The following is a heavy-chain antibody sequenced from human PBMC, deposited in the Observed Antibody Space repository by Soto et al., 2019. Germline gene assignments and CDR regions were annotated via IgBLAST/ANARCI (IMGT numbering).Heavy chain of an antibody. J-gene: IGHJ4*02. CDR3: ARAREKDGGPFDY. D-gene: IGHD2-15*01. CDR1: HGTITSGGYY. Sequence: QVQLQESGPGLVQPSQTLSLTCAVSHGTITSGGYYWVWNRQFPGKGLEWIGQIFPTGNTYYNPSLKRRVSMSGDTSRTKFSVMLSSVTAADTAVYFFARAREKDGGPFDYWGQGILVTVSS. V-gene: IGHV4-31*11. CDR2: IFPTGNT.